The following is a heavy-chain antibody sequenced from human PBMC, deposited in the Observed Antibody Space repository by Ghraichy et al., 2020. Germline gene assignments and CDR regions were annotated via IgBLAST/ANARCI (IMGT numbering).Heavy chain of an antibody. CDR1: GFTVSSNY. J-gene: IGHJ4*02. D-gene: IGHD6-19*01. CDR2: FYSGGST. CDR3: ARGNSSGWNTYCFDC. Sequence: GESLNISCAASGFTVSSNYMSWVRQAPGKGLEWVSLFYSGGSTYYADSVKGRFTFSRDNSKNTLYLQMNSLRAEDTAVYYCARGNSSGWNTYCFDCWGQGTLVTVSS. V-gene: IGHV3-53*01.